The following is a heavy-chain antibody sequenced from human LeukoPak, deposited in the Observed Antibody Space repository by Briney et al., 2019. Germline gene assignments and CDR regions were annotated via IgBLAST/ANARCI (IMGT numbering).Heavy chain of an antibody. CDR2: IYHSGST. CDR1: GFTFNTYAM. J-gene: IGHJ4*02. V-gene: IGHV4-4*02. D-gene: IGHD2-15*01. CDR3: ARVKGAAAFDY. Sequence: GSLRLSCAASGFTFNTYAMSWVRQSPGKGLEWIGEIYHSGSTNYNPSLKSRVTISVDKSKNQFSLNLSSVTAADTAVYYCARVKGAAAFDYWGQGTLVTVSS.